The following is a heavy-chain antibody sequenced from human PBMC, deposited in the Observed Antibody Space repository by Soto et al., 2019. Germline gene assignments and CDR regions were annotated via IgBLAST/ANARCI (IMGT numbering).Heavy chain of an antibody. CDR2: ISYDGSNK. Sequence: GESLKISCAASGFTFSSYGMHWVRQAPGKGLEWVAVISYDGSNKYYADSVKGRFTISRDNSKNTLYLQMNSLRAEDTAVYYCAKDYYGSGSFMGVGGQGTLVTVSS. CDR1: GFTFSSYG. CDR3: AKDYYGSGSFMGV. J-gene: IGHJ4*02. V-gene: IGHV3-30*18. D-gene: IGHD3-10*01.